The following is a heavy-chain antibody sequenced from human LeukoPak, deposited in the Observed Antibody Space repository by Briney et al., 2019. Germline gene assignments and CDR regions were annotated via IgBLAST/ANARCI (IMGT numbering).Heavy chain of an antibody. J-gene: IGHJ5*02. Sequence: GSLRLSCAASGFTFSTYSMNWVRQAPGKGLEWVSSISSSGSYIYYADSVKGRFTISRDNARNSLFLQMNSLRAGDTAVYYCARVSNPWGQGILVTVSS. CDR1: GFTFSTYS. V-gene: IGHV3-21*04. CDR2: ISSSGSYI. CDR3: ARVSNP.